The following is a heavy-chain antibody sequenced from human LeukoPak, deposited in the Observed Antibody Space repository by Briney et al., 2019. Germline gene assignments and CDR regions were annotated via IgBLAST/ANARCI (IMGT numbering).Heavy chain of an antibody. CDR3: AGVLIGEFDY. CDR2: ISSSSSYT. D-gene: IGHD3-10*01. CDR1: GFTFSDYY. V-gene: IGHV3-11*05. Sequence: GGSLRLSCAASGFTFSDYYMSWIRQAPGKGLEWVSYISSSSSYTNYADSVKGRFTISRDNSKNTLYLQMNSLRAEDTAVYYCAGVLIGEFDYWGQGTLVTVSS. J-gene: IGHJ4*02.